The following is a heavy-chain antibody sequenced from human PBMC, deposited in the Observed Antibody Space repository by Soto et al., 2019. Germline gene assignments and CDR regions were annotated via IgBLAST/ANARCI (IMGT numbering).Heavy chain of an antibody. CDR1: GFTFSSYA. CDR3: ALTTGVGSSGWYYFDY. J-gene: IGHJ4*02. Sequence: GGSLRLSCAASGFTFSSYAMSWVRQAPGKGLEWVSAISGSGGSTYYADSVKGRFTISRDNSKNTLYLQMNSLRAEDTVVYDCALTTGVGSSGWYYFDYWGQGTLVTVSS. CDR2: ISGSGGST. D-gene: IGHD6-19*01. V-gene: IGHV3-23*01.